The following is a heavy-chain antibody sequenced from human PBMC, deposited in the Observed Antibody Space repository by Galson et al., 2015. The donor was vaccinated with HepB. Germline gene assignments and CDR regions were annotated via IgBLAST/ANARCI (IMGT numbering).Heavy chain of an antibody. J-gene: IGHJ5*02. CDR2: INTNTGNP. D-gene: IGHD3-10*01. CDR1: GYTFTSYA. Sequence: SVKVSCKASGYTFTSYAMNWVRQAPGQGLEWMGWINTNTGNPTYAQGFTGRFVFSLDTSVSTAYLQISSLKAEDTAVYYCAREGTYYYGSGSYRSLDPWGQGTLVTVSS. CDR3: AREGTYYYGSGSYRSLDP. V-gene: IGHV7-4-1*02.